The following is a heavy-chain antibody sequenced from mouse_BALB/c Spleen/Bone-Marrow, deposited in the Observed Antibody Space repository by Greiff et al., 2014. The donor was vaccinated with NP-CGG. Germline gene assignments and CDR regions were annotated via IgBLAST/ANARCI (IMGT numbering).Heavy chain of an antibody. V-gene: IGHV6-6*01. CDR2: IRTKADDHAT. CDR3: TPHPFDY. CDR1: GFAFSDTW. J-gene: IGHJ2*01. Sequence: EVMLVESGGGLVQPGGSMKLSCAASGFAFSDTWLYWVRQSPEKGPEWVAEIRTKADDHATYYAESVKGRFTISRDDSISSVYLQMNSLRAEDTSIYYCTPHPFDYWGQGTTLTVSS.